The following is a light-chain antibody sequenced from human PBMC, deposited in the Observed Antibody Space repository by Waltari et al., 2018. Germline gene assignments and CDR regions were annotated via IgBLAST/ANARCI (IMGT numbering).Light chain of an antibody. CDR3: LSRDSSGNLP. CDR1: SLRSYY. CDR2: GDN. Sequence: SSELTQDPAVSVALGQTVRITCQGDSLRSYYASWYQQKPGQVPILVVYGDNNRPSGIPDRFSGSNSGNTASLTITGAQAEDEADYYCLSRDSSGNLPFGGGTKLTVL. V-gene: IGLV3-19*01. J-gene: IGLJ2*01.